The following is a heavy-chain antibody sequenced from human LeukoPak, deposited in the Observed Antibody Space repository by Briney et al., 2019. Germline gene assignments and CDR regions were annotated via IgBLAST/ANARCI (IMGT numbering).Heavy chain of an antibody. CDR3: ASVGVLRYFDWLSHYGMDV. D-gene: IGHD3-9*01. CDR1: GYTLTSYD. CDR2: MNPNSGNT. Sequence: ASVKVSCKASGYTLTSYDINWVRQATGQGLEWMGWMNPNSGNTGYAQKFQGRVTMTRNTSISTAYMELSSLRSEDTAVYYCASVGVLRYFDWLSHYGMDVWGQGTTVTVSS. V-gene: IGHV1-8*01. J-gene: IGHJ6*02.